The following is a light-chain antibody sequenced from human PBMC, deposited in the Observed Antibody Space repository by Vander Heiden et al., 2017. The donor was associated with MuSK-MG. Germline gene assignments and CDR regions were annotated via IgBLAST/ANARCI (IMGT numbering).Light chain of an antibody. J-gene: IGLJ2*01. Sequence: SYELTQPPSVSVSPGKTARITCSGAGLSKQFAYWYQQKPGQAPVLLIYKDTERPSGIPERFSGSSSGTTVTLTISGVQAQDEADYYCQSADSSGTYNVLFGGGTKLTVL. CDR3: QSADSSGTYNVL. V-gene: IGLV3-25*03. CDR1: GLSKQF. CDR2: KDT.